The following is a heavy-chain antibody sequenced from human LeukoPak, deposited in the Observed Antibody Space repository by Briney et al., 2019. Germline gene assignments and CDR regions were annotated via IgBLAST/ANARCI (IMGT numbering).Heavy chain of an antibody. CDR3: ARVYSGYGYYFDY. CDR1: GGSISSSY. Sequence: SETLSLTCTVPGGSISSSYWSWIRQPPGKGLEWIGFNSHSGSTNYNPSLKSRVTISVDTSKNQFSLKLSSVTAADTAVYYCARVYSGYGYYFDYWGQGTLVTVSS. V-gene: IGHV4-59*01. J-gene: IGHJ4*02. D-gene: IGHD5-12*01. CDR2: NSHSGST.